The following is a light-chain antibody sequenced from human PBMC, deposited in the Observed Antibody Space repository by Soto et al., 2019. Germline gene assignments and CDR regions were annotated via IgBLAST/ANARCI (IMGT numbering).Light chain of an antibody. J-gene: IGLJ1*01. CDR3: NSYTSSNTLV. V-gene: IGLV2-14*01. Sequence: QSALTQPASVSGSPGQSITISCTETSSDVGGYNYVSWYQQHPGKAPKTMIYAVSNRPSGVSYRFSGSKSGNTASLTISGLQAEDEADYYCNSYTSSNTLVFGTGTKLTVL. CDR1: SSDVGGYNY. CDR2: AVS.